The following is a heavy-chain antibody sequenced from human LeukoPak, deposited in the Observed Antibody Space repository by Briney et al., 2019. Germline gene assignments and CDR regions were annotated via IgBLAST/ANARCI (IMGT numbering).Heavy chain of an antibody. CDR2: INHSGST. CDR3: ARGARNTAMVRRTFDY. CDR1: GGSFRGYY. V-gene: IGHV4-34*01. J-gene: IGHJ4*02. Sequence: SETLSLTCAVYGGSFRGYYWSWIRQPPGKGLEWIGEINHSGSTNYNPSLKSRVTISVDTSKNQFSLKLSSVTAADTAVYYCARGARNTAMVRRTFDYWGQGTLVTVSS. D-gene: IGHD5-18*01.